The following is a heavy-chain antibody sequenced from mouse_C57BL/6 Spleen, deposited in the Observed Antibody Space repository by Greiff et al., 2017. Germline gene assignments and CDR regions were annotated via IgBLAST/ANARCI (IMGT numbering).Heavy chain of an antibody. CDR1: GYTFTDYY. Sequence: EVQLQQSGPELVKPGASVKISCKASGYTFTDYYMNWVKQSHGKSLEWIGDINPNNGGTSYNQKFKGKATLTVDKSSSTAYMELRSLTSEDSAVYYCARAQATYYFDYWGQGTTLTVSS. V-gene: IGHV1-26*01. CDR3: ARAQATYYFDY. CDR2: INPNNGGT. J-gene: IGHJ2*01. D-gene: IGHD3-2*02.